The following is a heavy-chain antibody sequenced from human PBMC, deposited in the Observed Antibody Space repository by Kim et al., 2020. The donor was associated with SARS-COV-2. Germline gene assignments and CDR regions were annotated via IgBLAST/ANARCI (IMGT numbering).Heavy chain of an antibody. CDR3: ARATMITFGGVIDHFDY. Sequence: SETLSLTCTVSGGSISSGGYYWSWIRQHPGKGLEWIGYIYYSGSTYYNPSLKSRVTISVETSKNQFSLKLSSVTAADTAVYYCARATMITFGGVIDHFDYWGQGTLVTVSS. J-gene: IGHJ4*02. D-gene: IGHD3-16*02. CDR1: GGSISSGGYY. CDR2: IYYSGST. V-gene: IGHV4-31*03.